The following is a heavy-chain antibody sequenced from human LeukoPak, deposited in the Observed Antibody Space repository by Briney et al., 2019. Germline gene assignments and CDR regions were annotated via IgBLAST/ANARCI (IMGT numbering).Heavy chain of an antibody. J-gene: IGHJ4*02. Sequence: GGSLRLSCAASGFIFTNYAMYWVRQAPGKGLEWVSVILGSGDDTFYADSVRGRFTISRDNARELLYLQMHNLRSEDTAVYYCARVYDVLTGGFDYWGQGVLVTVSS. V-gene: IGHV3-23*01. CDR2: ILGSGDDT. CDR1: GFIFTNYA. CDR3: ARVYDVLTGGFDY. D-gene: IGHD3-9*01.